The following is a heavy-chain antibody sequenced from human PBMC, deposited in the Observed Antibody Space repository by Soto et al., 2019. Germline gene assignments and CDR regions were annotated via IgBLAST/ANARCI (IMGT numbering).Heavy chain of an antibody. CDR3: ARVRYSSGWYYFDY. D-gene: IGHD6-19*01. Sequence: WGSLRLSCAASGFTFSSYWMHWVRQAPGKGLVWVSRINSDGSSTSYADSVKGRFTISRDNAKNTLYLQMNSLRAEDTAVYYCARVRYSSGWYYFDYWGQGTLVTVSS. CDR1: GFTFSSYW. J-gene: IGHJ4*02. V-gene: IGHV3-74*01. CDR2: INSDGSST.